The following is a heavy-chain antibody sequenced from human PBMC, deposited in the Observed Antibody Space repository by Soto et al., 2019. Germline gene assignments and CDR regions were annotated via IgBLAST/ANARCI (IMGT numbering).Heavy chain of an antibody. D-gene: IGHD3-3*01. J-gene: IGHJ6*02. V-gene: IGHV4-61*01. CDR3: ARSLRFLEWSRVVYYYYGMDV. CDR1: GGSVSNSSFY. CDR2: IYYSGST. Sequence: PSETLSLTCAVSGGSVSNSSFYWSWIRQPPGERLEWIGNIYYSGSTNYNPSLKSRVTISVHTSKNQFSLKLSSVTAADTAVYYCARSLRFLEWSRVVYYYYGMDVWGQGTTVTVSS.